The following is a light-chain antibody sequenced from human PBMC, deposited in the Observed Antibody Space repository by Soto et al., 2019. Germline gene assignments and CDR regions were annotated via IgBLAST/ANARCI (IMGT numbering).Light chain of an antibody. V-gene: IGKV3-20*01. J-gene: IGKJ2*01. CDR3: QHYGFVWYT. CDR1: QSVDSNY. Sequence: IVLTQSPGTLSLPLGERATLSCRASQSVDSNYLAWYQQRPGQAPRLLIHGASSRATGIPDRFSGSGSGTDFTLTISRLEPEDFAVYYCQHYGFVWYTFGQGTNLEIK. CDR2: GAS.